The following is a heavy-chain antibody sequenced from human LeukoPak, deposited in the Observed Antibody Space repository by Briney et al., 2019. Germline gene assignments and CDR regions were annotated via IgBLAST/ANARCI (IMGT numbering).Heavy chain of an antibody. CDR1: GGSISSSSYY. Sequence: SETLSLTCTVSGGSISSSSYYWGWIRQPPGKGLEWIGSIYYSGSTYYNPSLKSRVTISVDTSKNQFSLKLSSVTAADTAVYYCARHDYSSSDYWGQGTLVTVSS. J-gene: IGHJ4*02. CDR2: IYYSGST. CDR3: ARHDYSSSDY. V-gene: IGHV4-39*01. D-gene: IGHD4-11*01.